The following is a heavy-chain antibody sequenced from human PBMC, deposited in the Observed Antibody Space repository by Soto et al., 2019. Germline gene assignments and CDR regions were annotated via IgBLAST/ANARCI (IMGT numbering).Heavy chain of an antibody. CDR1: GYTFTSYA. Sequence: ASVKVSCKASGYTFTSYAMHWVRQAPGQRLEWMGWINAGKGNTKYSQKFQGRVTITRDTSASTAYMELSSLRSEDTAVYYCAREVQLERQESNWFDPWGQGTLVTVSS. CDR3: AREVQLERQESNWFDP. J-gene: IGHJ5*02. V-gene: IGHV1-3*01. CDR2: INAGKGNT. D-gene: IGHD1-1*01.